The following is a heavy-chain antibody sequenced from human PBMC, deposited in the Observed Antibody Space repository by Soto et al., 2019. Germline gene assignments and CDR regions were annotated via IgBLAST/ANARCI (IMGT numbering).Heavy chain of an antibody. CDR3: ARGTSVDTAMFGAFDI. D-gene: IGHD5-18*01. CDR2: IIPIFGTA. Sequence: SVKVSCKASGGTFSSYAISWVRQALGQGLEWMGGIIPIFGTANYAQKFQGRVTITADESTSTAYMELSSLRSEDTAVYYCARGTSVDTAMFGAFDIWGQGTMVTVSS. J-gene: IGHJ3*02. V-gene: IGHV1-69*13. CDR1: GGTFSSYA.